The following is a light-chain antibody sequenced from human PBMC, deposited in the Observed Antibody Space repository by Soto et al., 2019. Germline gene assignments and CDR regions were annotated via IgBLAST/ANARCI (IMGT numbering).Light chain of an antibody. V-gene: IGLV3-10*01. CDR1: ALPTRF. CDR3: FSPDNSGNPGV. J-gene: IGLJ1*01. Sequence: ALRQPPSVSLSPGQTARITCSGDALPTRFAHWYKQKAGHAPVQVIYEDNKRPSGIPERFSGSSSGTVATLVISEAQVEDEGDYYCFSPDNSGNPGVLGPGTRSTS. CDR2: EDN.